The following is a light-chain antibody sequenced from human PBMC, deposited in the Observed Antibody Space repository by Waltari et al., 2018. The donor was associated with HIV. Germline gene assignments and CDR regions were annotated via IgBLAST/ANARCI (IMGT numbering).Light chain of an antibody. J-gene: IGKJ1*01. CDR1: QGIGND. V-gene: IGKV1-6*01. Sequence: AIQMTQSPSSLPASVGDRVTITCRASQGIGNDLGWYQQKPGRASKLLIYRASSLHSGVPSRFSGSGSGTHFSLTISSLQPEDFATYYCLQDYNYPWTFGQGTKVEVK. CDR3: LQDYNYPWT. CDR2: RAS.